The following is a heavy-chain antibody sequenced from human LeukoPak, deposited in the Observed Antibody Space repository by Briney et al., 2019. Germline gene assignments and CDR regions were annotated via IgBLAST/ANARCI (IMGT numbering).Heavy chain of an antibody. D-gene: IGHD3-3*01. CDR1: GFTFSSYA. CDR3: ARSPWGAYDFWSGYRLDFDY. CDR2: FSDSAGST. Sequence: PGGSLRLSCAASGFTSGFTFSSYAMSWVRQAPGKGLAWVSSFSDSAGSTYYADSVKGRFTISRDNPKNTLFLQMNSLRAEDTAVYYCARSPWGAYDFWSGYRLDFDYWGQGTLVTVSS. J-gene: IGHJ4*02. V-gene: IGHV3-23*01.